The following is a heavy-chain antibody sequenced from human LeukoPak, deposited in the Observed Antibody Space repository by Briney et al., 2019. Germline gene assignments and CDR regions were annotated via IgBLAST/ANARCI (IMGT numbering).Heavy chain of an antibody. V-gene: IGHV3-53*01. Sequence: PAGTLCLSCAVSGVTVSSNTMSWVRQPPPKGVERVLVIYICGSTYYADSPTGRFTISRDNSTNTLYLQMNSLRAAATDAYYCSRVWRDYDILTGYGDSYGMDVWGQGTTVTVSS. J-gene: IGHJ6*02. CDR1: GVTVSSNT. CDR3: SRVWRDYDILTGYGDSYGMDV. D-gene: IGHD3-9*01. CDR2: IYICGST.